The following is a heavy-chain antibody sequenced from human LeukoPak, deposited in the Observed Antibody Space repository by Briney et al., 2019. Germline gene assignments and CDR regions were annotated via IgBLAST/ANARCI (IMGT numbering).Heavy chain of an antibody. CDR2: IYYSGST. D-gene: IGHD7-27*01. CDR1: GFTFSDYY. CDR3: ARSRGELGVDAFDI. Sequence: GSLRLSCAASGFTFSDYYMSWIRQPPGKGPEWIGYIYYSGSTNYNPSLKSRVTISLDTSKNQFSLKLSSVTAADTAVYYCARSRGELGVDAFDIWGQGTMVTVSS. J-gene: IGHJ3*02. V-gene: IGHV4-59*08.